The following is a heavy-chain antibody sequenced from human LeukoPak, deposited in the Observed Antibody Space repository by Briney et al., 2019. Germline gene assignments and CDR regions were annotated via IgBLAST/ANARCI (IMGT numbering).Heavy chain of an antibody. J-gene: IGHJ6*03. Sequence: PSETLSLTCAVYGGSFSGYYWSWIRQPPGKGLEWIGEINHSGSTNYNPSLKSRVTISVDTSRNQFSLKLSSVTAADTAVYYCARQRVRGVIIKVHYMDVWGKGTTVTISS. CDR1: GGSFSGYY. D-gene: IGHD3-10*01. CDR3: ARQRVRGVIIKVHYMDV. V-gene: IGHV4-34*01. CDR2: INHSGST.